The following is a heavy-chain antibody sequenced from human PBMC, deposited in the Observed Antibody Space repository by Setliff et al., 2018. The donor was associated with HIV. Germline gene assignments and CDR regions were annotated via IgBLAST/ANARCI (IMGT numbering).Heavy chain of an antibody. J-gene: IGHJ4*02. V-gene: IGHV4-59*11. CDR2: VSYSGST. D-gene: IGHD3-22*01. CDR1: GGSISSHF. Sequence: PSETLSLTCTVSGGSISSHFWSWIRQPPGKGLEWIGTVSYSGSTNYNPSLKSRVTMAVDTSKKQFSLKLKSVTAADTAVYYCFLFYDDRSGFYWDWGQGTPVTVSS. CDR3: FLFYDDRSGFYWD.